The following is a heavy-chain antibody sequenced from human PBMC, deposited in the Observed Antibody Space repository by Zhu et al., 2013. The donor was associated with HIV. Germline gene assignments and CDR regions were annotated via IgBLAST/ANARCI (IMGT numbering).Heavy chain of an antibody. CDR3: ARGGMSGSGYYYSPLDY. D-gene: IGHD3-22*01. CDR1: GGSISSGDYY. V-gene: IGHV4-30-4*01. CDR2: IYYSGST. J-gene: IGHJ4*02. Sequence: QVQLQESGPGLVKPSQTLSLTCTVSGGSISSGDYYWSWIRQPPGKGLEWIGYIYYSGSTYYNPSLKSRVTISVDTSKNQFSLKLSSVTAADTAVYYCARGGMSGSGYYYSPLDYWGQGTLVTVSS.